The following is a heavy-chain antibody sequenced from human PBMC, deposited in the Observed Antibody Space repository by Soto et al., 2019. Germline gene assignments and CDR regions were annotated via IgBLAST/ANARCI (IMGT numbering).Heavy chain of an antibody. Sequence: PSETLSLTCTVSGGSISSCGYYWSWIRQHPGKGLEWIGYIYYSGSTYYNPSLKSRVTISVDTSKNQFSLKLSSVTAADTAVYYCASDYGGDYWGQGTLVTSPQ. CDR1: GGSISSCGYY. D-gene: IGHD4-17*01. CDR3: ASDYGGDY. J-gene: IGHJ4*02. V-gene: IGHV4-31*03. CDR2: IYYSGST.